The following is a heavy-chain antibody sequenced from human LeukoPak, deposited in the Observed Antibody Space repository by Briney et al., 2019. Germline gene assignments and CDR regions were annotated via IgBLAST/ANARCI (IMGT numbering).Heavy chain of an antibody. J-gene: IGHJ3*02. CDR3: ARVYCTNGVCYDAFDI. CDR2: IDPNSGGT. V-gene: IGHV1-2*02. CDR1: GYTFTGYY. Sequence: ASVKVSCKASGYTFTGYYMHWVRQAPGQGFEWMGWIDPNSGGTNYAQKFQGRVTMTRDTSISTAYMELSRLRSDDTAVYYCARVYCTNGVCYDAFDIWGQGTMVTVSS. D-gene: IGHD2-8*01.